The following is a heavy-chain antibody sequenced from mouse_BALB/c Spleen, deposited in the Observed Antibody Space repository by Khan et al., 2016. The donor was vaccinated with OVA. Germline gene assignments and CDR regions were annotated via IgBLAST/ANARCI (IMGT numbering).Heavy chain of an antibody. J-gene: IGHJ3*01. D-gene: IGHD2-13*01. CDR2: LDPSDSET. V-gene: IGHV1-61*01. CDR3: ARREKYGDEPSWFAY. CDR1: GYTFTSYW. Sequence: QVQLQQPGAELVRPGASVKLSCKASGYTFTSYWMNWVKQRPGHGLEWLGSLDPSDSETHYNQMFNDKATLTVDQSSSTAYMHRSSLTAEDSAVYYCARREKYGDEPSWFAYWGQGTLVTVSA.